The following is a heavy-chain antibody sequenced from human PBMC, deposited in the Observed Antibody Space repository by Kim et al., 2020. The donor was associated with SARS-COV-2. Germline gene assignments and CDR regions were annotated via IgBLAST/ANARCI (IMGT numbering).Heavy chain of an antibody. CDR2: IKPDESEK. CDR3: VRDTAYYRLDY. CDR1: GITVSKYW. V-gene: IGHV3-7*01. D-gene: IGHD3-10*01. Sequence: GGSLRLSCVASGITVSKYWMFWVRQAPGKGLEWVASIKPDESEKYYGASVRRRFTISRDNAKASLYLQMDSLRIEDTAGYYWVRDTAYYRLDYWGQGTL. J-gene: IGHJ4*02.